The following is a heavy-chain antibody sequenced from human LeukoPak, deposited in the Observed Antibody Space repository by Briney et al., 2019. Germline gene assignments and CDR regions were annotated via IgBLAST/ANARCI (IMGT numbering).Heavy chain of an antibody. CDR2: ISSSSSYI. Sequence: GGSLRLSCAASGITVTSNYMSWVRQAPGKGLEWVSFISSSSSYIYYADSMKGRFTISRDNAKNSLYLQMNSLKAEDTAVYYCARGEWSSSPFDYWGQGTLVTVSS. V-gene: IGHV3-21*01. J-gene: IGHJ4*02. CDR1: GITVTSNY. D-gene: IGHD6-6*01. CDR3: ARGEWSSSPFDY.